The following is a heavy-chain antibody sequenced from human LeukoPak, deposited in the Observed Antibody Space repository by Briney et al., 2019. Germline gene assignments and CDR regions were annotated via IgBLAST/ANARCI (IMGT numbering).Heavy chain of an antibody. CDR2: IYYSGST. V-gene: IGHV4-59*01. J-gene: IGHJ3*02. D-gene: IGHD4-23*01. CDR3: ARGGGYDYGGNSRAAFDI. CDR1: GGSISSYY. Sequence: SETLSLACTVSGGSISSYYWSWIRQPPGKGLEWIGYIYYSGSTNYNPSLKSRVTISVDTSRIQFSLKLNSVTAADTAVYYCARGGGYDYGGNSRAAFDIWGQGTMVTVSS.